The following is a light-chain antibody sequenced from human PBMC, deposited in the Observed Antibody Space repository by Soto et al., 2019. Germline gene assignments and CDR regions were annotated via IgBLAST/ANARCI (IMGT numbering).Light chain of an antibody. V-gene: IGKV1-5*01. J-gene: IGKJ1*01. CDR1: QTIFNW. CDR2: DAS. Sequence: DIQMTQSPSTLSASVGDRVTITCRASQTIFNWLAWYQRKPGRAPNLLIYDASSLQSGVPSTFSGSGSGTEFTLTISSLQPGDFVTYYCQQYNSYPWTFGQGTKVEIK. CDR3: QQYNSYPWT.